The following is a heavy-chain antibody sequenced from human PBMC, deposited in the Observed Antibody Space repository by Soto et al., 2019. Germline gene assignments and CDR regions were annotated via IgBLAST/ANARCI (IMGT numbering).Heavy chain of an antibody. D-gene: IGHD6-19*01. Sequence: EVQLVESGGGLVQPGGSLRLSCAASGFIFSSYSMNWVRQAPGKGLEWVSYISSSSSTIDYADSVKGRFTISRDNAKNALYLQMNSLRAEDTAVYYCARASSGWFPVDYWGQGIMVTVPS. CDR3: ARASSGWFPVDY. CDR1: GFIFSSYS. V-gene: IGHV3-48*01. CDR2: ISSSSSTI. J-gene: IGHJ4*02.